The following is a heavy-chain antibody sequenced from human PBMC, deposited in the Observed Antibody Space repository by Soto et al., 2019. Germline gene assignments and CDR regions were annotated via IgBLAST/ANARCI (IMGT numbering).Heavy chain of an antibody. Sequence: PGGSLRLSCAASGFTFSSYGMHWVRQAPGKGLEWVAVIWYDGSNKYYADSVKGRFTISRDNSKNTLYLQMNSLRAEDTAVYYCARGLDYDFWSGSIPHFDYWGQGTLVTVSS. CDR1: GFTFSSYG. CDR2: IWYDGSNK. J-gene: IGHJ4*02. V-gene: IGHV3-33*01. CDR3: ARGLDYDFWSGSIPHFDY. D-gene: IGHD3-3*01.